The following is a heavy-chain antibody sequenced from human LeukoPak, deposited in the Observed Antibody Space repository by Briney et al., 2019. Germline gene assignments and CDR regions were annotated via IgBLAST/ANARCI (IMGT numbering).Heavy chain of an antibody. D-gene: IGHD6-19*01. Sequence: GGSLRLSCAASGFTFSSYAMSWVRQAPGKGLEWVSAIGGSGGDTYYIDSVKGRFTISRDNSKSALYLQMNSLRAEDTAVYFCVKDPDSSGWADWGQGTLVTVSS. V-gene: IGHV3-23*01. CDR2: IGGSGGDT. CDR1: GFTFSSYA. J-gene: IGHJ4*02. CDR3: VKDPDSSGWAD.